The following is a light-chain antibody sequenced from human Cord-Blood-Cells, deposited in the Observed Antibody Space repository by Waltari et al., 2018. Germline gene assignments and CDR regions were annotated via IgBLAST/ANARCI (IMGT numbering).Light chain of an antibody. J-gene: IGKJ1*01. CDR3: QQSYNTHQT. V-gene: IGKV1-39*01. CDR1: QSISSY. CDR2: ALS. Sequence: DIQITQSPSSRSASVRDRVPITCRASQSISSYLNWYQQRQEKSPKLLLYALSSVQSGVPSRVIGRGSGTGFTLNFSILQPEEFSTYYSQQSYNTHQTFSLGTKVEIK.